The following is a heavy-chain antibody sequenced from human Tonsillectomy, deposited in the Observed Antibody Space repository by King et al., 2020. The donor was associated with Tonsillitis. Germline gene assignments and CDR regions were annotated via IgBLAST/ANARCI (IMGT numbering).Heavy chain of an antibody. CDR1: GFTFSNYA. D-gene: IGHD6-13*01. Sequence: QLVQSGGGLVQPGGGLRVSCAASGFTFSNYAMSWVRQAPGKGLEWVSVINGSGGVTYYAESMKGRFTISRENSKNTLYLQMNSLRTEDAAVYYCATATSSGWYLFDYWGQGTLVTVSS. J-gene: IGHJ4*02. CDR2: INGSGGVT. CDR3: ATATSSGWYLFDY. V-gene: IGHV3-23*04.